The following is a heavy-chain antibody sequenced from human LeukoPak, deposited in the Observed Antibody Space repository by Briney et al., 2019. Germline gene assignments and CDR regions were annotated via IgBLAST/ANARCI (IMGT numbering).Heavy chain of an antibody. V-gene: IGHV4-39*07. CDR3: ARGGSGSYPFDY. Sequence: PSETLSLTCTISGDSISSRTYYWGWIRQPPGKGLDWVGNFYDSGSTFYNPSLMSRVTISVDTSKNELSLKLSAVTAADTAVYYCARGGSGSYPFDYWGQGTLVTVS. D-gene: IGHD3-10*01. J-gene: IGHJ4*02. CDR2: FYDSGST. CDR1: GDSISSRTYY.